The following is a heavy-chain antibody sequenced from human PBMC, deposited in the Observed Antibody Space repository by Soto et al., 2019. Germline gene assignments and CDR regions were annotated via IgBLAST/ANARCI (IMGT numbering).Heavy chain of an antibody. D-gene: IGHD3-22*01. CDR1: FSVSNAW. CDR2: IKSKTDGGTT. V-gene: IGHV3-15*07. CDR3: TTDLSDDSSGYYYPD. Sequence: FSVSNAWMNWVRQAPGKGLEWVGRIKSKTDGGTTDYAAPVKGRFTISRDDSKNTLYLQMNSLKTEDTAVYYCTTDLSDDSSGYYYPDWGQGTLVTVSS. J-gene: IGHJ4*02.